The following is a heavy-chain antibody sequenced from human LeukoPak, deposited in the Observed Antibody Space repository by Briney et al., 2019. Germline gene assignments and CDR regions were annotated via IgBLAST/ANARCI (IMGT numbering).Heavy chain of an antibody. D-gene: IGHD3-3*01. CDR3: ASLRRYDFWSGLLPFDY. V-gene: IGHV1-2*02. Sequence: ASVKVSCKASGYTFTGYYMHWVRQAPGQGLEWMGWINPNSGGTNYAQKFQGRVTMTRDTSISTAYMELSRLRSDDTAVYYCASLRRYDFWSGLLPFDYWGQGTLVTVSS. CDR2: INPNSGGT. CDR1: GYTFTGYY. J-gene: IGHJ4*02.